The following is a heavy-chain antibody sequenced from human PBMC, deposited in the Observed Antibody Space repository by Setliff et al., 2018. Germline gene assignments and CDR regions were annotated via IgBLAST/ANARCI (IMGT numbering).Heavy chain of an antibody. Sequence: ASVKVSCKASGYTFTRYAMNWVRQAPGQGLEWMGWINTNTGNPTYAQGFTGRFVFSLDTSVSTAYLQISSLKAEDTAVYYCARIVCSSTSCSRFGYWGQGTLVTSPQ. CDR3: ARIVCSSTSCSRFGY. J-gene: IGHJ4*02. CDR2: INTNTGNP. V-gene: IGHV7-4-1*02. CDR1: GYTFTRYA. D-gene: IGHD2-2*01.